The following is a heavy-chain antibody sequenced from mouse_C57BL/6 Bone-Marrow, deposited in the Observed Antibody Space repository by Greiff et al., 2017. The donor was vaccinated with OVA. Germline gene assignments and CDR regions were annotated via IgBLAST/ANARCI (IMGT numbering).Heavy chain of an antibody. CDR1: GYTFTSYW. CDR3: ARDGYWDYFDY. V-gene: IGHV1-69*01. CDR2: IDPSDSYT. D-gene: IGHD2-3*01. J-gene: IGHJ2*01. Sequence: VQLQQPGAELVMPGASVKLSCKASGYTFTSYWMHWVKQRPGPGLEWIGEIDPSDSYTNYNQQFKGKSTLTVDKSSSTAYMQLSSLTSEDSAVYYCARDGYWDYFDYWGQGTTLTVSS.